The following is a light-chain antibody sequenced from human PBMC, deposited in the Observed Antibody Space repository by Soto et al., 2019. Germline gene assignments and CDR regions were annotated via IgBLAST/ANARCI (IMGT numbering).Light chain of an antibody. CDR1: QSIGRN. CDR3: QKYNNWPRGLT. CDR2: GAS. J-gene: IGKJ4*01. V-gene: IGKV3-15*01. Sequence: EIVMTQSPATLSVSPGERATLSCRASQSIGRNLAWYQQKPGQAPRLLIFGASTRATGIAARFSGTGSGTEFTLTISGLQSEDFAVYNCQKYNNWPRGLTFGGGTKVEIK.